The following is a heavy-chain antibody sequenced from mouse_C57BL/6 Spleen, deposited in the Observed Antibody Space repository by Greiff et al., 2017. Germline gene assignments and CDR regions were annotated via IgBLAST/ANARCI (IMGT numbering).Heavy chain of an antibody. V-gene: IGHV5-4*01. Sequence: EVKLVESGGGLVKPGGSLKLSCAASGFTLSSYAMSWVRKTPEKRLEWVATISDGGSYTYYPDNVKGRFTISRDNAKNKLYLQMSHLKSEDTAMYYCARDGGRYFDVWGTGTTVTVSS. CDR3: ARDGGRYFDV. CDR1: GFTLSSYA. CDR2: ISDGGSYT. J-gene: IGHJ1*03. D-gene: IGHD1-1*02.